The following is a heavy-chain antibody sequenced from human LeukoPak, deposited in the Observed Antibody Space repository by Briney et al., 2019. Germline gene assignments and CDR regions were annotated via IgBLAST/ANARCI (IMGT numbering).Heavy chain of an antibody. CDR3: ARGPWRRERYYDSSGYNRPLSYFDY. J-gene: IGHJ4*02. CDR1: GDSISSSSSY. V-gene: IGHV4-39*07. D-gene: IGHD3-22*01. CDR2: INHSGST. Sequence: SETLSLTCTVSGDSISSSSSYWGWIRQPPGKGLEWIGEINHSGSTNYNPSLKSRVTISVHTSKNQFSLKLSSVTAADTAVYYCARGPWRRERYYDSSGYNRPLSYFDYWGQGTLVTVSS.